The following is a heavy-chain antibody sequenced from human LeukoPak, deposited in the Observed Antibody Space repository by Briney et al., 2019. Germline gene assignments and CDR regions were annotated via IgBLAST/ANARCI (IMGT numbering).Heavy chain of an antibody. J-gene: IGHJ4*02. CDR2: ITGSGDTT. V-gene: IGHV3-23*01. D-gene: IGHD3-9*01. CDR3: AKWGDYDILTGYYVSDF. CDR1: GFIFRNYA. Sequence: GGSLRLSCAVSGFIFRNYAMSWVGQAPGKRLEWVSAITGSGDTTYYADSVKGRFTISRDNSKNTLYVEMNTLRAEDTAVYYCAKWGDYDILTGYYVSDFWGQGTLVTVSS.